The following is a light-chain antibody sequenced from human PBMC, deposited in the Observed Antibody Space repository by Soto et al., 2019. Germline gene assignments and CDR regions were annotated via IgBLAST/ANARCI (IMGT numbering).Light chain of an antibody. V-gene: IGKV3-11*01. J-gene: IGKJ5*01. CDR1: QSVSSY. Sequence: ELVLTQSPATLSLSPGERATLSCRASQSVSSYLAWYQQKPDQAPRLLIYDASIRATGIPARFSGSGSGTDFTLTISSLEPEDFAVYYCQQRTKWPPITFGQGTRLEIK. CDR2: DAS. CDR3: QQRTKWPPIT.